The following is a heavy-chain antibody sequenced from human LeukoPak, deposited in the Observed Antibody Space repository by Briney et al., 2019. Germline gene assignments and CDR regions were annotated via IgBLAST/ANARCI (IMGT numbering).Heavy chain of an antibody. V-gene: IGHV1-8*02. J-gene: IGHJ1*01. CDR1: GGTFSSYA. CDR3: ASSLLGSSGWPESEYFHH. Sequence: ASVKVSCKASGGTFSSYAISWVRQATGQGLEWMGWMNPNSGNTGYAQKFQGRVTMTRNTSISTAYMELSSLRSADTAVYYCASSLLGSSGWPESEYFHHWGQGTLVTVSS. D-gene: IGHD6-19*01. CDR2: MNPNSGNT.